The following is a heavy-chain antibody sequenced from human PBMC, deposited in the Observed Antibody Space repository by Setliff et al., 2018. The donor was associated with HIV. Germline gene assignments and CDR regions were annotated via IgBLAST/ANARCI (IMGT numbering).Heavy chain of an antibody. V-gene: IGHV3-74*03. D-gene: IGHD4-4*01. CDR3: ARARGSNSEWSY. CDR2: INSDGSST. J-gene: IGHJ4*02. Sequence: GGSLRLSCAASGFTFSSYWMHWVRQVPGKGLVWVSRINSDGSSTTYADFVKGRFTISRDNAKNTLYLQMNSLRAEDTAVYSCARARGSNSEWSYWGQGTLVTVSS. CDR1: GFTFSSYW.